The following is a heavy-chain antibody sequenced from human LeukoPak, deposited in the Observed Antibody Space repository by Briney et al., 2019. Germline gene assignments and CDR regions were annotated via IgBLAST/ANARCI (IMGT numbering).Heavy chain of an antibody. Sequence: GGSLRLSCAASGFTFSSYAMSWVRQAPGKGLQWVSAISGPGGSTYYADSVKGRFTISRDNSKNTLYLQMNSLRAEDTAVYYCARDYYDSGSYGGISFDYWGQGTLVTVSS. CDR1: GFTFSSYA. J-gene: IGHJ4*02. CDR2: ISGPGGST. D-gene: IGHD3-10*01. CDR3: ARDYYDSGSYGGISFDY. V-gene: IGHV3-23*01.